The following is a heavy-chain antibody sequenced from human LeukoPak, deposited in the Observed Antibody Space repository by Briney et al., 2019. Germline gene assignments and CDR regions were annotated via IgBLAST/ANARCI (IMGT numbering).Heavy chain of an antibody. J-gene: IGHJ5*02. CDR2: IYYSGST. V-gene: IGHV4-59*01. CDR1: GGSISSYY. D-gene: IGHD6-13*01. CDR3: ARSSRQQLVYNWFDP. Sequence: SETLSLTCTVSGGSISSYYWSWIRQPPGKGLEWIGYIYYSGSTNYNPSLKSRVTISVDTSKNQFSLKLSSVTAADTAEYYCARSSRQQLVYNWFDPWGQGTLVTVSS.